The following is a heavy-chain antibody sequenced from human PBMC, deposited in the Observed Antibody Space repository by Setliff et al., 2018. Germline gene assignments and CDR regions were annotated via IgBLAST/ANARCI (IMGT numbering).Heavy chain of an antibody. CDR1: GFTVSAND. V-gene: IGHV3-53*05. D-gene: IGHD3-22*01. CDR3: ARVSGYDTTGYSLLY. CDR2: LYDDGSK. Sequence: GGSLRLSCAASGFTVSANDMSWARQAPGKGLEWISLLYDDGSKFYADSVKGRFTVSRDNSNNTVYLHLSSPRPEDTAVYYCARVSGYDTTGYSLLYWGQGTLVTVSS. J-gene: IGHJ4*02.